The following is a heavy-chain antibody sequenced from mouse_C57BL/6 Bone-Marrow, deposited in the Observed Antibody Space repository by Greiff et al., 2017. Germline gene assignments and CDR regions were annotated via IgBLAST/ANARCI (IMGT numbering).Heavy chain of an antibody. V-gene: IGHV1-52*01. D-gene: IGHD2-5*01. Sequence: VQLQQPGAELVRPGSSVKLSCKASGYTFTSYWMHWVKQRPIQGLEWIGNIDPSDSETHYNQKFKDKATLTVDKSSSTAYMQLSSLTSEDSAVYYCARGGLYYSNRFAYWGQGTLVTVSA. CDR3: ARGGLYYSNRFAY. CDR2: IDPSDSET. CDR1: GYTFTSYW. J-gene: IGHJ3*01.